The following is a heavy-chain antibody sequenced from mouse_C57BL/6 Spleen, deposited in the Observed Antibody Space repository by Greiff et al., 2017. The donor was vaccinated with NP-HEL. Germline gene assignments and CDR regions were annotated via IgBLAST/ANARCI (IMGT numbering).Heavy chain of an antibody. J-gene: IGHJ4*01. Sequence: EVQLQQSGPELVKPGASVKMSCKASGYTFTDYNMHWVKQSHGKSLEWIGYINPNNGGTSYNQKFKGKATLTVNKSSSTAYMELRSLTSEDSAVYYCASLYYNNYDYAMDYWGQGTSVTVSS. V-gene: IGHV1-22*01. D-gene: IGHD2-5*01. CDR3: ASLYYNNYDYAMDY. CDR1: GYTFTDYN. CDR2: INPNNGGT.